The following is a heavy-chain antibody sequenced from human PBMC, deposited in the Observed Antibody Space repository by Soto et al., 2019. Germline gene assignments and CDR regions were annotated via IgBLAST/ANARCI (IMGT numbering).Heavy chain of an antibody. Sequence: PGGSMRLSCAVAGVTLTNVGRNWVRKEPGKGPEWVGRIKSKTDGGTTDYAAPVKGRFTISRDDSKNTLYLQMNSLKTEDTAVYYCTTYYYDSSDYGMDVWGQGTTVTVS. D-gene: IGHD3-22*01. CDR2: IKSKTDGGTT. J-gene: IGHJ6*02. V-gene: IGHV3-15*07. CDR3: TTYYYDSSDYGMDV. CDR1: GVTLTNVG.